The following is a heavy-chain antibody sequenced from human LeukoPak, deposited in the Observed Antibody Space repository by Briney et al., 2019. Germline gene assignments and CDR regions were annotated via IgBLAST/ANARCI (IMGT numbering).Heavy chain of an antibody. Sequence: GGSLRLSCAASGFTFSSYWMHWVRQAPGKGLEWVSGISWNSGSIGYADSVKGRFTISRDNAKNSLYLQMNSLRAEDTALYYCAKGAYYDNTRRYFDLWGRGTLVTVSS. J-gene: IGHJ2*01. CDR2: ISWNSGSI. CDR3: AKGAYYDNTRRYFDL. CDR1: GFTFSSYW. V-gene: IGHV3-9*01. D-gene: IGHD3-22*01.